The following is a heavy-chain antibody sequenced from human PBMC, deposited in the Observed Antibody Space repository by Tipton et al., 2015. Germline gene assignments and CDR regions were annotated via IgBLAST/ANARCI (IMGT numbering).Heavy chain of an antibody. Sequence: VQLVQSGPEVKKPGESLKISCKGSGFSFTSFWIAWVRQMPGKGLEWMGIIYPGDSDTTYSPSFQGQVTISADKSISTAYLQWSSLKASDTAMYYCARAGGNSGNYYYYGMDVWGHGTTVTVSS. CDR3: ARAGGNSGNYYYYGMDV. D-gene: IGHD4-23*01. V-gene: IGHV5-51*01. CDR2: IYPGDSDT. CDR1: GFSFTSFW. J-gene: IGHJ6*02.